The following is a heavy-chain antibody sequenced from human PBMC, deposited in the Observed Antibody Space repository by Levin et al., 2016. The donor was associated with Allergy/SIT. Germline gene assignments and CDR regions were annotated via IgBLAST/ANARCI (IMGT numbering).Heavy chain of an antibody. Sequence: WVRQAPGQGLEWMGVINPNGGATNYAQRFQGRVAMTSDTSTSTVYMELNRLTSEDTAVYYCARVSLGGDVSGYFYVDQWGQGAPVTVSS. V-gene: IGHV1-46*01. J-gene: IGHJ5*02. CDR3: ARVSLGGDVSGYFYVDQ. CDR2: INPNGGAT. D-gene: IGHD2-21*02.